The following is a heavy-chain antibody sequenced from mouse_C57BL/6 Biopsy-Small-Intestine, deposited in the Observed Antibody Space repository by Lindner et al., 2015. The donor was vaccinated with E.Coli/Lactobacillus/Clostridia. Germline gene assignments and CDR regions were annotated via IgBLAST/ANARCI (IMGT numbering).Heavy chain of an antibody. D-gene: IGHD1-1*01. J-gene: IGHJ2*01. CDR3: TRDYYGSGYATFDY. CDR2: FDPETGGT. V-gene: IGHV1-15*01. Sequence: VQLQESGAELVRPGASVTLSCKASGYTFTDYEMHWVKQTPVHGLEWIGAFDPETGGTAYNQKFKDKAILTADKSSSTAYMELRSLTSEDSAVYYCTRDYYGSGYATFDYWGQGTTLTVSS. CDR1: GYTFTDYE.